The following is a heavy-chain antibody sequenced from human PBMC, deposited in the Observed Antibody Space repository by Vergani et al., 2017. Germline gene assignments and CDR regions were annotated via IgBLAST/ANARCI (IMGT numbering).Heavy chain of an antibody. CDR2: ISYDGSNK. V-gene: IGHV3-30*18. CDR1: GFTFRSFG. J-gene: IGHJ4*02. Sequence: QVQLVESGGGVVQPGRSLRLSCAASGFTFRSFGMHWVRQAPGKGLEWVAVISYDGSNKYYADSVKGRFTISRDNSKNTLYLQMNSLRAEDTAVYFCAKDFMNDDTSGYFPTGYWGQGTLVTVSS. CDR3: AKDFMNDDTSGYFPTGY. D-gene: IGHD3-22*01.